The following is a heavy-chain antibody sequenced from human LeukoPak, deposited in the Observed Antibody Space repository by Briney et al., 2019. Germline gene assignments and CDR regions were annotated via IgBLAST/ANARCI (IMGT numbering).Heavy chain of an antibody. Sequence: GGSLRLSCAASGFTFSSYAMSWVRQAPGKGLEWVSAISGSGGSTYYADSVKGRFTISRDNSKNTLYLQMNSLRAEDTAVYYCARSPDYGDYTWSFGMDVWGQGTTVTVSS. CDR2: ISGSGGST. CDR3: ARSPDYGDYTWSFGMDV. J-gene: IGHJ6*02. D-gene: IGHD4-17*01. CDR1: GFTFSSYA. V-gene: IGHV3-23*01.